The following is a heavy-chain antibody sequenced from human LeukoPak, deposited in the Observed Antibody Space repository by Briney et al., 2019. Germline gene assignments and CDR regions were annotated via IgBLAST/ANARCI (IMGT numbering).Heavy chain of an antibody. Sequence: PSVTLSLTCTVSGGSIIGYWWSWIRQPPGKGLEWIGNIRYNGNTYSNPSLKSRVTISVDTSKNQFSMKLSSVTAADTAMYYCARYAALSGPNWLDPWGRGTLVTVSS. V-gene: IGHV4-59*01. CDR3: ARYAALSGPNWLDP. J-gene: IGHJ5*02. CDR1: GGSIIGYW. CDR2: IRYNGNT. D-gene: IGHD6-19*01.